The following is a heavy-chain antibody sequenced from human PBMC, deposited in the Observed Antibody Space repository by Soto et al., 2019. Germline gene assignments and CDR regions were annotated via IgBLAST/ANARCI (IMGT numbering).Heavy chain of an antibody. V-gene: IGHV1-69*04. CDR3: ARGDSSPWFYFDH. Sequence: QVQMEQSGPEVRKPGSSLKVSCKPSGGFLSSFAINWVRQAPGQGLEWMGRILPIVDVANSAQRFHDRLTFTADKSTGTAYMELSSLRPDDTAVYYCARGDSSPWFYFDHWGLGSLVTVSS. CDR2: ILPIVDVA. J-gene: IGHJ4*02. D-gene: IGHD6-13*01. CDR1: GGFLSSFA.